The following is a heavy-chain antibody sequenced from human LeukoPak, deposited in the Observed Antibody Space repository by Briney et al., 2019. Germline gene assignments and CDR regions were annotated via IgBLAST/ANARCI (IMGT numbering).Heavy chain of an antibody. Sequence: SETLSLTCTVSGGSISSYYWSWIRQPPGKGLEWIGCIAYRGSTNYNASLKSRVTMSVDSSKNQFAPKLSSVTAADTAVYYCARVRGLGVITPYLDYWGQGTLVTVSS. CDR3: ARVRGLGVITPYLDY. J-gene: IGHJ4*02. CDR1: GGSISSYY. D-gene: IGHD3-16*02. V-gene: IGHV4-59*08. CDR2: IAYRGST.